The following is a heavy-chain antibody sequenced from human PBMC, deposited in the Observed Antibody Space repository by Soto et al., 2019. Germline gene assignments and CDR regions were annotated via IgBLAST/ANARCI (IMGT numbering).Heavy chain of an antibody. D-gene: IGHD1-1*01. CDR2: IVSDGSAK. V-gene: IGHV3-33*01. CDR1: VFSFSTYG. Sequence: GGSLRLGCSVSVFSFSTYGFHGVRPPPGKGLEWVAVIVSDGSAKYHADSVEGRFTISRDNSKDTLYLQMNSLRAEDTAVYYCARDDAFGNENGFDIWGQGTMV. J-gene: IGHJ3*02. CDR3: ARDDAFGNENGFDI.